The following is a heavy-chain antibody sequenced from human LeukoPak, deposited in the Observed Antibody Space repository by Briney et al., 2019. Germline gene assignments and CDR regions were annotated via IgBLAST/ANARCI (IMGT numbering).Heavy chain of an antibody. J-gene: IGHJ6*03. V-gene: IGHV3-21*01. CDR2: INSSSGYI. CDR1: GFTLRNYN. Sequence: GGSLRLSCAASGFTLRNYNMNWARPAPGKGLEWVSSINSSSGYIYYADSVKGRFTISRDNAKNSLYLQMNSLRAEDTAVYYCARDATMVPLYYYYYMDVWGKGTTVTVSS. CDR3: ARDATMVPLYYYYYMDV. D-gene: IGHD3-10*01.